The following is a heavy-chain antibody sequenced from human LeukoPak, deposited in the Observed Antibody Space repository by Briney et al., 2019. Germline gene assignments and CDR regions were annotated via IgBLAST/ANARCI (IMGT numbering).Heavy chain of an antibody. J-gene: IGHJ4*02. CDR1: GFTFTTSY. CDR3: ARDFSWRQFDY. Sequence: GGSLRLSCVASGFTFTTSYMAWVRQVPGFGLEGVAEIGPDGSDPVYVDSVKGRFTLSRDDATMSVFLQMNSLRVEDTAVYYCARDFSWRQFDYWGLGTLVTVSS. CDR2: IGPDGSDP. V-gene: IGHV3-7*01.